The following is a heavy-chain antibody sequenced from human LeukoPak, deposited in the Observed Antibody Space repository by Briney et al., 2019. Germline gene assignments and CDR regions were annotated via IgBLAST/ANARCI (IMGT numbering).Heavy chain of an antibody. J-gene: IGHJ5*02. CDR3: ARETAHSSSWYDH. Sequence: GGSLRLSCAASGFNLGDYYMSWIRQAPGKGLKWVSYITFSGSTVYYADSVKGRFTISKDNAKNSLYLQMNSLRAEDTAIYFCARETAHSSSWYDHWGQGTLVTVS. CDR1: GFNLGDYY. D-gene: IGHD6-13*01. CDR2: ITFSGSTV. V-gene: IGHV3-11*01.